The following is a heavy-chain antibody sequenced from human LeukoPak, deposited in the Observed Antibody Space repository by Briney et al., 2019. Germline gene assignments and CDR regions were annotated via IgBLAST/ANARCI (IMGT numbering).Heavy chain of an antibody. D-gene: IGHD3-10*01. CDR2: ISTSGHNT. J-gene: IGHJ2*01. V-gene: IGHV3-23*01. CDR3: AKDPGGYWFSDL. Sequence: AGGSLRLSCAASGFTFRSYAMSWVRQAPGKGLEWVSGISTSGHNTYYADSVKGRFTISRDNSMDTLYLQMNSLRAEDTAVYYCAKDPGGYWFSDLWGRGTLVTVSS. CDR1: GFTFRSYA.